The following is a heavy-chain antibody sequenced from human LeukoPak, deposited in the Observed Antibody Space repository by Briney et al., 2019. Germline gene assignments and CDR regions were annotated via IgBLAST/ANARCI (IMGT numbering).Heavy chain of an antibody. CDR2: ISYDGSNI. D-gene: IGHD1-26*01. CDR3: ASLAIVRATSFDY. CDR1: GFTFSSYG. J-gene: IGHJ4*02. Sequence: GRSLRLSCAASGFTFSSYGMHWVRQAPGKGLEWVAVISYDGSNIYYADSVKGRFTISRDNSKNTLYLQMNSLRAEDTAVYYCASLAIVRATSFDYWGQGALVTVSS. V-gene: IGHV3-30*03.